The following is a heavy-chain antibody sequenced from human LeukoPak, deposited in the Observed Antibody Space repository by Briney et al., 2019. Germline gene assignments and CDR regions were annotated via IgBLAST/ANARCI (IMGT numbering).Heavy chain of an antibody. J-gene: IGHJ4*02. CDR1: GFTFSSYA. CDR3: ARDGRWINYYDGSSPV. D-gene: IGHD3-22*01. CDR2: IRYDGSNK. Sequence: GRSLRLSCAASGFTFSSYAMHWVRQAPGKGLEWVAFIRYDGSNKYYVDSVKGRFTISRDNSMNTLYLQMNSLRAEDTAVYYCARDGRWINYYDGSSPVWGQGTLVTVSS. V-gene: IGHV3-30*02.